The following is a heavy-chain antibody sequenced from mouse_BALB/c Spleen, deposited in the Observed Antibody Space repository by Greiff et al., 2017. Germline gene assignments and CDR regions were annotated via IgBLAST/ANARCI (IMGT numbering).Heavy chain of an antibody. Sequence: DVMLVESGGGLVKPGGSLKLSCAASGFTFSSYAMSWVRQTPEKRLEWVASISSGGSTYYPDSVKGRFTISRDNARNILYLQMSSLRSEDTAMYYCARTIYYDYDRYYYAMDYWGQGTSVTVSS. CDR2: ISSGGST. D-gene: IGHD2-4*01. V-gene: IGHV5-6-5*01. J-gene: IGHJ4*01. CDR1: GFTFSSYA. CDR3: ARTIYYDYDRYYYAMDY.